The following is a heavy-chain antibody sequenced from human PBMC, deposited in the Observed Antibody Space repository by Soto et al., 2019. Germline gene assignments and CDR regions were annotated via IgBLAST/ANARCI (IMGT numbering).Heavy chain of an antibody. CDR1: GGSFSGYY. D-gene: IGHD5-18*01. J-gene: IGHJ6*02. V-gene: IGHV4-34*09. CDR2: INHSGST. Sequence: TLSLTCAVYGGSFSGYYWSWIRQPPGKGLEWIGEINHSGSTNYNPSLKSRVTISVDTSKNQFSPNLSSVTAADTAVYYCARDRLMATAGTARHYFGLDVWGQGTTVTVSS. CDR3: ARDRLMATAGTARHYFGLDV.